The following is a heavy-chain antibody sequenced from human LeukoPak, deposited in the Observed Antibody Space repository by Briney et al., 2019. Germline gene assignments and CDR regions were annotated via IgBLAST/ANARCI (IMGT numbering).Heavy chain of an antibody. CDR1: GGSFSGYY. J-gene: IGHJ4*02. CDR3: ARATGLLGPSD. Sequence: SETLSLTCAVYGGSFSGYYWSWIRQPPGKGLEWIGEINHSGSTNYNPSLKSRVTISVDTSKNQFSLKLSSVTAADTAVCYCARATGLLGPSDWGQGTLVTVSS. V-gene: IGHV4-34*01. CDR2: INHSGST. D-gene: IGHD3-10*01.